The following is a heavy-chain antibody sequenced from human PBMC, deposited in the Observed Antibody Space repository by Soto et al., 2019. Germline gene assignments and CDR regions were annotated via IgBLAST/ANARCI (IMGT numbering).Heavy chain of an antibody. CDR3: ARENGYGDMMNFDY. V-gene: IGHV4-59*01. Sequence: PSETLSLTCTVSGCSISSYYWSWIRQPPGKGLEWIGYTYYSGSTNYNPSLKSRVTISVDTSKNQFSLKLSSVTAADTAVYYCARENGYGDMMNFDYWGQGTLVTVSS. D-gene: IGHD4-17*01. CDR2: TYYSGST. CDR1: GCSISSYY. J-gene: IGHJ4*02.